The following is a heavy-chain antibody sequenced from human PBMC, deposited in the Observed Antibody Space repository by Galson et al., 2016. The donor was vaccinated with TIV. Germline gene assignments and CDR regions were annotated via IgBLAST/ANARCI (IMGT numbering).Heavy chain of an antibody. CDR1: GFTLPDYA. Sequence: SLRLSCATSGFTLPDYAMSWVRQAPGKGLEWVGFIGVKAYGGTTGYAASMKGRFVISRDDSKSIAYLQMNSLQTEDTAVYYCVRDSAWNDSDYWGQGTLVAVSS. V-gene: IGHV3-49*04. CDR3: VRDSAWNDSDY. D-gene: IGHD1-1*01. J-gene: IGHJ4*02. CDR2: IGVKAYGGTT.